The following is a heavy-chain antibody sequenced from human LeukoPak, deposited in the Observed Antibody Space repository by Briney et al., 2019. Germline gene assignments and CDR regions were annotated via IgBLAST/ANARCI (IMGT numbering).Heavy chain of an antibody. V-gene: IGHV4-59*01. CDR1: GGSISSYF. Sequence: SETLSLTCTVSGGSISSYFWSWIRQPPGKGLEWIGYIYYSGSTNYNPSLKSRVTISVDTSKNQFSLKLSSVTAADTAVYYCASWHRPVADDESDYWGQGTLVTVSS. D-gene: IGHD6-19*01. CDR2: IYYSGST. J-gene: IGHJ4*02. CDR3: ASWHRPVADDESDY.